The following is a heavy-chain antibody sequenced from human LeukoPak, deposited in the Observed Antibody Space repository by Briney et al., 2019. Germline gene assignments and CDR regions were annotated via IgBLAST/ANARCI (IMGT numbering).Heavy chain of an antibody. J-gene: IGHJ4*02. D-gene: IGHD6-19*01. CDR3: AKGETVAGLVNYFDY. Sequence: GGSLRLSCAASGFTFSSYGMSWVRQAPGKGLEWVSAISGSGGSTYYADSVKGRFTISRDNSKNTLYLQMNSLRAEDTAVYYCAKGETVAGLVNYFDYWGQGTLVTVSS. V-gene: IGHV3-23*01. CDR1: GFTFSSYG. CDR2: ISGSGGST.